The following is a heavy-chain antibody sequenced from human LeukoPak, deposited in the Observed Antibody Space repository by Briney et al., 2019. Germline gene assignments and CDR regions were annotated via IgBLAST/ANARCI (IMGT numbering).Heavy chain of an antibody. CDR1: GFTFSSYG. CDR3: AKDMEATHYYYYYGMDV. D-gene: IGHD1-26*01. V-gene: IGHV3-30*18. Sequence: GGSLRLSCAASGFTFSSYGMHWVHQAPGKGLEWVAVISYDGSNKYYADSVKGRFTISRDNSKNTLYLQMNSLRAEDTAVYYCAKDMEATHYYYYYGMDVWGQGTTVTVSS. J-gene: IGHJ6*02. CDR2: ISYDGSNK.